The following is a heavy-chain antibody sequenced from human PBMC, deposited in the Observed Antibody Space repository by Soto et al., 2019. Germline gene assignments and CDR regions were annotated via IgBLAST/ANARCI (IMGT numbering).Heavy chain of an antibody. Sequence: LSLTCTVSGGSISSYYWSWIRQPPGKGLEWIGYIYYSGSTNYNPSLKSRVTISVDTSKNQFSLKLSSVTAADTAVYYCARDRIAAAGLDYWGQGTLVTVSS. V-gene: IGHV4-59*01. J-gene: IGHJ4*02. CDR3: ARDRIAAAGLDY. CDR1: GGSISSYY. CDR2: IYYSGST. D-gene: IGHD6-13*01.